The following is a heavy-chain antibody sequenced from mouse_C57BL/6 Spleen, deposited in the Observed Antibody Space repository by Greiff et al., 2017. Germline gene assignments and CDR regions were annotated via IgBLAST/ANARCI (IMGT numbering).Heavy chain of an antibody. Sequence: EVQLVESEGGLVQPGSSMKLSCTASGFTFSDYYMAWVRQVPKTGLEWVANINYDGSSTYYLDSLKSRFIISRDNAKNILYLQMSSLKSEDTATYYCARYDYDDGFDYWGQGTTLTVSS. CDR2: INYDGSST. J-gene: IGHJ2*01. CDR3: ARYDYDDGFDY. CDR1: GFTFSDYY. V-gene: IGHV5-16*01. D-gene: IGHD2-4*01.